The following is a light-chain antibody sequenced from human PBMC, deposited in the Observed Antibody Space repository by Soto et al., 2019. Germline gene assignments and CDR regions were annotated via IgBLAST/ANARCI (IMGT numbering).Light chain of an antibody. Sequence: DIQMTQSPSSLSASVGYRVTITCHSSQDISNYLNWYQQKLGKAPKLLIYDASNLEIGVPSRFSGGGSGTHFTFTINSLQPEDIATYYCQQYNNLPLTFGPGTKVDIK. CDR2: DAS. V-gene: IGKV1-33*01. CDR3: QQYNNLPLT. CDR1: QDISNY. J-gene: IGKJ3*01.